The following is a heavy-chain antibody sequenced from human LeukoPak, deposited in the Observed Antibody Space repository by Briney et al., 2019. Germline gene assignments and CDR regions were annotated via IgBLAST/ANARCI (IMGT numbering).Heavy chain of an antibody. CDR1: GFTLTDFW. CDR3: ARDTGIREAFDI. J-gene: IGHJ3*02. D-gene: IGHD3-10*01. CDR2: VAAEGSST. V-gene: IGHV3-74*01. Sequence: GGSLRLSRKASGFTLTDFWKHRVRPAPGKGLGLGSRVAAEGSSTYFADYVRGRFPVSRDNARNSLYLQMSSLRAEDTAIYYCARDTGIREAFDIWGRGTMVTVSS.